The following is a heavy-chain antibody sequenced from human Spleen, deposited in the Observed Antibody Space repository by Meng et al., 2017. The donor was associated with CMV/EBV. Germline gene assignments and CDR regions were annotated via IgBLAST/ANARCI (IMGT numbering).Heavy chain of an antibody. D-gene: IGHD6-13*01. J-gene: IGHJ6*02. CDR3: ARGRRKQQLVQTYYYYGLDV. Sequence: SETLSLTCTVSGGSISSYYWSWIRQPPGKGLEWIGEINHSGNTNYNPSLKSRVTISVDTSKNQFSLKLSSVTAADTAVYYCARGRRKQQLVQTYYYYGLDVWGQGTTVTVSS. V-gene: IGHV4-34*01. CDR2: INHSGNT. CDR1: GGSISSYY.